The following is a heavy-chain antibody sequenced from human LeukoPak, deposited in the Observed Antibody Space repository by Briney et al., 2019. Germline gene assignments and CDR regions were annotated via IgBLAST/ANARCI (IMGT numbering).Heavy chain of an antibody. V-gene: IGHV1-69*05. Sequence: ASVKVSCKASAGTFSSYAISWVRQAPGQGLEWMGGIIPIFGTANYAQKFQGRVTITTDESTSTAYMELSSLRSEDTAVYYCATLTPWSGDDGGDLDYWGQGTLVTVSS. CDR1: AGTFSSYA. CDR3: ATLTPWSGDDGGDLDY. CDR2: IIPIFGTA. D-gene: IGHD3-3*01. J-gene: IGHJ4*02.